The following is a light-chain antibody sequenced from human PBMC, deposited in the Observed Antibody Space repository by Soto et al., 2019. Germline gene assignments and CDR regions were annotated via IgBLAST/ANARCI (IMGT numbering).Light chain of an antibody. J-gene: IGLJ1*01. CDR1: SSDVGGYNY. CDR3: SSYTSGSTLYV. V-gene: IGLV2-14*01. Sequence: QSALTQPASVSGSPGQSITIPCTGTSSDVGGYNYVSWYQQHPGKAPRLMIYAASNRPSGVSHRFSGSRSGNTASLTISGLQAEDEAHYYCSSYTSGSTLYVFGTGTKLTVL. CDR2: AAS.